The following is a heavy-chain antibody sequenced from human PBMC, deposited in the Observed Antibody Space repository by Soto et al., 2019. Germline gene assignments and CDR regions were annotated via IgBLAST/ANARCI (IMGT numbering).Heavy chain of an antibody. CDR3: ARDVDSTILKPNDAFGI. CDR2: IYYSGLT. V-gene: IGHV4-30-4*01. CDR1: GDSIFGGDYY. Sequence: PSETLSLTCTVSGDSIFGGDYYWSWIRQAPGKGLQWVGSIYYSGLTYYNPSLESRIAMTVDTSQNQFSLKLSSVTAADSAVYFCARDVDSTILKPNDAFGIWGQGSMVTVSS. J-gene: IGHJ3*02. D-gene: IGHD5-18*01.